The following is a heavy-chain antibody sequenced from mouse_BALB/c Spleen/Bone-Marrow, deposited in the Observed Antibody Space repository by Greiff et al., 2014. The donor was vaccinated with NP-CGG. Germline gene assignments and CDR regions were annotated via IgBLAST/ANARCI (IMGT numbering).Heavy chain of an antibody. Sequence: VQLQQSGAELVKPGASVKLSCTASGFNIKDTYMHWAKQRPEQGLEWIGRIDPANGNTKYDPKFQGKATITADTSSNTAYLQLRSLTSEDTAVYSCARYYYGSSLFDYWGQGTPLTVSS. CDR1: GFNIKDTY. CDR3: ARYYYGSSLFDY. CDR2: IDPANGNT. D-gene: IGHD1-1*01. V-gene: IGHV14-3*02. J-gene: IGHJ2*01.